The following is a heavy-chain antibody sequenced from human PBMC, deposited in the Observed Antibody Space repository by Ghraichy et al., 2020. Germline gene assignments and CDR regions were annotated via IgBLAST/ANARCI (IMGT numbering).Heavy chain of an antibody. CDR3: ARPYQMLMNDAFDI. CDR2: INHNGNT. J-gene: IGHJ3*02. CDR1: GGSFSGY. V-gene: IGHV4-34*01. Sequence: SETLSLTCAVYGGSFSGYWSWIRQYPGRGLEWIGEINHNGNTNYNPSLKSRVTISVDTSKNQFSLKLSSVTAADTAVYYCARPYQMLMNDAFDIWGRGTMVNISS. D-gene: IGHD2-2*01.